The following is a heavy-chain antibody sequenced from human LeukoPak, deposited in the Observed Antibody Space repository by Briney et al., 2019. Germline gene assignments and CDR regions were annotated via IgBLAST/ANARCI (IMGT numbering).Heavy chain of an antibody. J-gene: IGHJ4*02. D-gene: IGHD1-26*01. Sequence: PGGSLRLSCGAPGFIFDTHDMHWVRQAPGKGLEWVAFIRSDGYHTYYADSVKGRFTITRDNSKNTLYLQMNSLRLEDMAVYYCAKPSGSGVDYWGRGTRVTVSS. CDR2: IRSDGYHT. CDR1: GFIFDTHD. CDR3: AKPSGSGVDY. V-gene: IGHV3-30*02.